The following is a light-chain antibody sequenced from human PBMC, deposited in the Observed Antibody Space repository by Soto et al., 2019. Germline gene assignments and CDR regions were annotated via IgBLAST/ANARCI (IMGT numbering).Light chain of an antibody. V-gene: IGLV2-14*01. CDR3: SSYASSSTLV. CDR2: YVS. CDR1: SSDVGGYDY. J-gene: IGLJ1*01. Sequence: QSVLTQPASVSGSPGQSITISCTGTSSDVGGYDYVSWYQQYPGKAPKLMIYYVSDRPSGVSDRFSGSKSGNTASLTISGLQAEDEADYYRSSYASSSTLVFGTGTKVTVL.